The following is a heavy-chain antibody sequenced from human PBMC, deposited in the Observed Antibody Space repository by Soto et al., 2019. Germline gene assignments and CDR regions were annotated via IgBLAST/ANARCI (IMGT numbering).Heavy chain of an antibody. CDR3: AGYMVDCSSTSCPYYYYGMDV. V-gene: IGHV1-2*04. CDR1: GYTFTGYY. CDR2: INPNSGGT. D-gene: IGHD2-2*01. Sequence: ASVKVSCKASGYTFTGYYMHWVRQAPGQGLEWMGWINPNSGGTNYAQKFQGWVTMTRDTSISTAYMELSRLRSDDTAVYYCAGYMVDCSSTSCPYYYYGMDVWGQGTTVTVSS. J-gene: IGHJ6*02.